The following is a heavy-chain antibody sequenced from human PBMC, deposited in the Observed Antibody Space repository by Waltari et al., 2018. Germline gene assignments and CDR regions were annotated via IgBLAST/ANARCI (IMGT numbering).Heavy chain of an antibody. V-gene: IGHV3-74*01. D-gene: IGHD3-16*01. CDR2: INSDGSLT. Sequence: EVQLVESGGALVQPGGSLRLSWSSSGFPFSPYWMPWVRQAPGKGLVWVSRINSDGSLTTSADSVKGRFTISRDNAKNTLYLQMNSLRVEDTAVYYCVRGLGDSWGQGTLVTVSS. J-gene: IGHJ5*01. CDR1: GFPFSPYW. CDR3: VRGLGDS.